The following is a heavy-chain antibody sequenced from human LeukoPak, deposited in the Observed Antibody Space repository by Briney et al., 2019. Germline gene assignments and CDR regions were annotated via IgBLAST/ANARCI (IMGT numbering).Heavy chain of an antibody. CDR1: GGSFSGYY. D-gene: IGHD3-22*01. CDR3: ARGGWHGSSGSWFDP. V-gene: IGHV4-34*09. Sequence: PSETLSLTCAVYGGSFSGYYWSWIRQPPGKGLEWIGYIYYSGSTYYNPSLKSRVTISVDTSKNQFSLKLSSVTAADTAVYYCARGGWHGSSGSWFDPWGQGTLVTVSS. CDR2: IYYSGST. J-gene: IGHJ5*02.